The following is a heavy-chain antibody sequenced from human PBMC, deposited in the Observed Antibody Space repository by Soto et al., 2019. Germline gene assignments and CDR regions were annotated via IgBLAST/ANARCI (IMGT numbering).Heavy chain of an antibody. Sequence: ASVKVSCKASGYTFTSYDINWVRQATGQGLEWMRWMNPNSGNTGYAQKFQGRVTMTRNTSISTAYMELSSLRSEDTAVYYCARGVAWFGELLLEDYYYYYYMDVWGKGTTVTVSS. CDR3: ARGVAWFGELLLEDYYYYYYMDV. J-gene: IGHJ6*03. D-gene: IGHD3-10*01. V-gene: IGHV1-8*01. CDR1: GYTFTSYD. CDR2: MNPNSGNT.